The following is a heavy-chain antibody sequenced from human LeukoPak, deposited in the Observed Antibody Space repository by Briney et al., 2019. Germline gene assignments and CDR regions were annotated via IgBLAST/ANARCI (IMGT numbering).Heavy chain of an antibody. CDR2: MNPNSGNT. Sequence: ASXKVSCKASGYTFTSYDINWVRQATGQGLEWMGWMNPNSGNTGYAQKFQGRGTMTRNTSISTAYMELSSLRSEDTAVYYCARRSLKLWRNELSLRYWGQGTLVTVSS. V-gene: IGHV1-8*01. J-gene: IGHJ4*02. CDR1: GYTFTSYD. D-gene: IGHD2-21*01. CDR3: ARRSLKLWRNELSLRY.